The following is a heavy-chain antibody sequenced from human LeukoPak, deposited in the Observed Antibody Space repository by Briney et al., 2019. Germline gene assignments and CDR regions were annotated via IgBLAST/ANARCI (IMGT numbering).Heavy chain of an antibody. CDR1: GYTFTGYY. D-gene: IGHD6-6*01. J-gene: IGHJ4*02. Sequence: ASVKVSCKASGYTFTGYYMHWVRQAPGQGLEWVGWINPNSGGTNYAQKFQGRVTMTRDTSISTAYMELSRLRSDDTAVYYCARDFAGSSSLYYWGQGTLVTVSS. V-gene: IGHV1-2*02. CDR3: ARDFAGSSSLYY. CDR2: INPNSGGT.